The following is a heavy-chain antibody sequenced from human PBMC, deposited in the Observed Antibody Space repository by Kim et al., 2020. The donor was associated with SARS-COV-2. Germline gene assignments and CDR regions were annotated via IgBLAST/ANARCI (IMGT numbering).Heavy chain of an antibody. CDR3: ARAKYSSGWYVTDY. J-gene: IGHJ4*02. V-gene: IGHV4-39*07. D-gene: IGHD6-19*01. Sequence: TPSLKSRVTISVDTSKNQFSLKLSSVTAADTAVYYCARAKYSSGWYVTDYWGQGTLVTVSS.